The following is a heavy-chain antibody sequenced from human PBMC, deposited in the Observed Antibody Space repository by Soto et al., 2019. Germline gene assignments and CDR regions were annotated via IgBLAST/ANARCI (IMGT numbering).Heavy chain of an antibody. CDR1: GFTFSSYW. Sequence: GGSLRLSCAASGFTFSSYWMHWVRQGPGKGLVWVSRVNSDESTTSYADPVKGRFTISRDNAKNTLYLQMSSLRVEGTALYYCVCFECGRTAVVTAMEANGYWGQGTLVTVSS. J-gene: IGHJ4*02. D-gene: IGHD2-21*02. CDR2: VNSDESTT. V-gene: IGHV3-74*01. CDR3: VCFECGRTAVVTAMEANGY.